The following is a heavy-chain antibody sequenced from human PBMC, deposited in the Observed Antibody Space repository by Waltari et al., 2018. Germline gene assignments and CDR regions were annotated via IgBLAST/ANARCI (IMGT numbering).Heavy chain of an antibody. CDR1: GGSFGPYA. J-gene: IGHJ3*01. CDR2: IIPIYGTP. CDR3: AKRIVGGPFDV. D-gene: IGHD1-26*01. Sequence: QVHLVQSGAEVRKPGSSVKVSCEASGGSFGPYAIAWVRQAPGQGLGWMAGIIPIYGTPNYAQKFQGRVNVAADELTRTAYMELSSLRSDDTAIYYCAKRIVGGPFDVWGQGTMVTVSS. V-gene: IGHV1-69*12.